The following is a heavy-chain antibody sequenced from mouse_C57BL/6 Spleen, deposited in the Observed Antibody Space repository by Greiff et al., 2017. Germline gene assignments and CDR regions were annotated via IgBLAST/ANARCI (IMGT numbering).Heavy chain of an antibody. CDR2: IYPGSGST. J-gene: IGHJ2*01. CDR1: GYTFTSYW. Sequence: QVQLQQPGAELVKPGASVKMSCKASGYTFTSYWITWVKQRPGQGLEWIGDIYPGSGSTNYNEKFKSKATLTVDTSSSTAYMQLSSLTSEDSAVYYCARWGGYYGSSWDYFDYWGQGTTLTVSS. CDR3: ARWGGYYGSSWDYFDY. D-gene: IGHD1-1*01. V-gene: IGHV1-55*01.